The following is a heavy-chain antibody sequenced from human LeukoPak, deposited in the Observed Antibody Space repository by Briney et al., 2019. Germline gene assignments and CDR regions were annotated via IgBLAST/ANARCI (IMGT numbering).Heavy chain of an antibody. D-gene: IGHD1-14*01. Sequence: ASVKVSCKASGYTFTSYDINWVRQATGQGLEWMGWMNPNSGNTSYAQKFKGRVTITKNTSISTAYMKLSSLRSEDTAVYYCARKDRFVYWGEGTLVTVSS. J-gene: IGHJ4*02. V-gene: IGHV1-8*03. CDR3: ARKDRFVY. CDR2: MNPNSGNT. CDR1: GYTFTSYD.